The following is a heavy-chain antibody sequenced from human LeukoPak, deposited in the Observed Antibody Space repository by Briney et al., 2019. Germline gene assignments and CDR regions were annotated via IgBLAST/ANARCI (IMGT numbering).Heavy chain of an antibody. CDR2: ISYDGSNK. V-gene: IGHV3-30*04. J-gene: IGHJ4*02. CDR3: ARGGDVALDY. CDR1: GFTFSSYA. Sequence: GGSLRLSCAASGFTFSSYAMHWVRQAPGKGLEWVAVISYDGSNKYYADSVKGRFTISRDNSKNTLYLQMNSLRAEDTAVYYCARGGDVALDYWGQGTLVTVSS. D-gene: IGHD3-10*01.